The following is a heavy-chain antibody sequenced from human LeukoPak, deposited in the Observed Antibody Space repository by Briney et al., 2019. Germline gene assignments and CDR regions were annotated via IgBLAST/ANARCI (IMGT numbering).Heavy chain of an antibody. V-gene: IGHV3-30*02. D-gene: IGHD5-18*01. J-gene: IGHJ3*02. CDR1: GFTFSSYW. Sequence: GGSLRLSCEASGFTFSSYWMSWVRQAPGKGLEWVAFIRYDGSNKYYADSVKGRFTISRDNAKNSLYLQMNSLRAEDTAVYYCARDTAMAYDAFDIWGQGTMVTVSS. CDR2: IRYDGSNK. CDR3: ARDTAMAYDAFDI.